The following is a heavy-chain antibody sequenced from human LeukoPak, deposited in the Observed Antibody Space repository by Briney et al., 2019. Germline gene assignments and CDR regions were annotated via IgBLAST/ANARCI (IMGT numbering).Heavy chain of an antibody. CDR3: ARETTIDYYDSKAFDI. D-gene: IGHD3-22*01. CDR2: IWYGGSNK. J-gene: IGHJ3*02. V-gene: IGHV3-33*08. CDR1: GFTFSSYG. Sequence: PGGSLRLSCAASGFTFSSYGMHWVRQAPGKGLEWVAVIWYGGSNKYYADSVKGRFTISRDNAKNSLYLQMNSLRAEDTAVYYCARETTIDYYDSKAFDIWGQGTMVTVSS.